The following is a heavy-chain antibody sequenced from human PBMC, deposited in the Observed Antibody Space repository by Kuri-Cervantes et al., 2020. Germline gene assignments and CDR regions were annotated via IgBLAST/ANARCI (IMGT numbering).Heavy chain of an antibody. V-gene: IGHV4-61*01. CDR3: ARGSFCSGGSCLFSYYYYYYMDV. CDR2: INYSGIT. D-gene: IGHD2-15*01. J-gene: IGHJ6*03. Sequence: GSLRLSCTVSGGSVRRGSNYWNWIRQPPGKGLEWIGHINYSGITNYNPSLKSRVTISVDTSKNQFSLKLSSVTAADTAVYYCARGSFCSGGSCLFSYYYYYYMDVWGKGTTVTVSS. CDR1: GGSVRRGSNY.